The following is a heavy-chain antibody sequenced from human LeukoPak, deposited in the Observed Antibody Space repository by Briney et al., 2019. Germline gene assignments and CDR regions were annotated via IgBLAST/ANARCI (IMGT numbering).Heavy chain of an antibody. D-gene: IGHD3-22*01. CDR3: ARAAPYYYDSSGYSAFDS. V-gene: IGHV3-48*02. CDR2: ISSTSSTI. CDR1: GFTFRSYS. J-gene: IGHJ3*02. Sequence: PGGSLRLSCAASGFTFRSYSMHWVRPAPGKGREWVSYISSTSSTIYYADSVKGPFTISRDNAKNSLYLQMNSLRDEDTAVYYCARAAPYYYDSSGYSAFDSWGQGTMVTVSA.